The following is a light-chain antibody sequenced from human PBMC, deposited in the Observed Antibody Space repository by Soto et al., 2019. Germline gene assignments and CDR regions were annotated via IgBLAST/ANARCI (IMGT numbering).Light chain of an antibody. J-gene: IGKJ1*01. Sequence: DIQMTQSPSTLSASVGERVTIACRASQSITTWLARYQQKPGKAPKLLIYDASSLESGVPSRFSGSGSGTEFTLTISSLLPDDFATYYCQQYFSYLRTFGQGTKVDIK. V-gene: IGKV1-5*01. CDR2: DAS. CDR1: QSITTW. CDR3: QQYFSYLRT.